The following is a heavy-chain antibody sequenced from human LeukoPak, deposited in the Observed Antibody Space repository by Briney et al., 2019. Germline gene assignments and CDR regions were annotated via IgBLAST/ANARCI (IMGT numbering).Heavy chain of an antibody. CDR1: GGTFSSYA. Sequence: SVKVPCKASGGTFSSYAISWVRQAPGQGLEWMGRITPILGIANYAQKFQGRVTITADKSTSTAYMELSSLRSEDTAVYYCARVLTEYYDSTEYPTFDPWGQGTLVTVSS. CDR3: ARVLTEYYDSTEYPTFDP. D-gene: IGHD3-22*01. CDR2: ITPILGIA. J-gene: IGHJ5*02. V-gene: IGHV1-69*04.